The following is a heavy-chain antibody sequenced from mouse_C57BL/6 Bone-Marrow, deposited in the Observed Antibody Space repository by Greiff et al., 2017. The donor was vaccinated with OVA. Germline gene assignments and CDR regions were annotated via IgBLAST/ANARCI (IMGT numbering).Heavy chain of an antibody. J-gene: IGHJ1*03. CDR3: ARKSSTTVVARGYFDV. CDR1: GFSLTSYA. V-gene: IGHV2-9-1*01. D-gene: IGHD1-1*01. Sequence: VKLMESGPGLVAPSQSLSITCTVSGFSLTSYAISWVRQPPGKGLEWLGVIWTGGGTNYNSALKSRLSISTDNSKSQVFLKMNSLQTDDTARYYCARKSSTTVVARGYFDVWGTGTTVTVSS. CDR2: IWTGGGT.